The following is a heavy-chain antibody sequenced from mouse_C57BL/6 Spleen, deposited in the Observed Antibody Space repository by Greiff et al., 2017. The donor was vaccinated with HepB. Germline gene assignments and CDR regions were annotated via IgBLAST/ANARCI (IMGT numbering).Heavy chain of an antibody. V-gene: IGHV1-81*01. CDR2: IYPRSGNT. CDR1: GYTFTSYG. D-gene: IGHD2-4*01. J-gene: IGHJ3*01. Sequence: QVQLKQSGAELARPGASVKLSCKASGYTFTSYGISWVKQRTGQGLEWIGEIYPRSGNTYYNEKFKGKATLTADKSSSTAYMELRSLTSEDSAVYFCARWGDYEGGAWFAYWGQGTLVTVSA. CDR3: ARWGDYEGGAWFAY.